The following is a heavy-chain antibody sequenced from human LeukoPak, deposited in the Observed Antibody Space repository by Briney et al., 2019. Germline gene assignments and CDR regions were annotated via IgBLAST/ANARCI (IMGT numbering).Heavy chain of an antibody. V-gene: IGHV4-4*07. CDR3: VRGGGGTPFDY. J-gene: IGHJ4*02. D-gene: IGHD1-26*01. CDR1: GGSISSYY. Sequence: SETLSLTCSVSGGSISSYYWSWIRQPAGKGLEWIGRIYTSGSTNYKPSLKSRVTISIDTSKNQFSLKLSSMTAADTAVYYCVRGGGGTPFDYWGQGTLVTVSS. CDR2: IYTSGST.